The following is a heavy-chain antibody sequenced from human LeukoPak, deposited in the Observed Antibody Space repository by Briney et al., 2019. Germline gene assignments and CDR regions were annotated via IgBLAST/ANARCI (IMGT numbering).Heavy chain of an antibody. CDR2: ISSSSSYI. V-gene: IGHV3-21*01. CDR1: GFTFSSYS. J-gene: IGHJ4*02. D-gene: IGHD3-16*01. CDR3: VGWGLSNY. Sequence: GGSLRLSCAASGFTFSSYSMNWVRQAPGKGLEWVSCISSSSSYIYYADSVKGRFSISRDNAKNSLYLQMNTLAVEDTAIYYCVGWGLSNYWGQGALVTVSS.